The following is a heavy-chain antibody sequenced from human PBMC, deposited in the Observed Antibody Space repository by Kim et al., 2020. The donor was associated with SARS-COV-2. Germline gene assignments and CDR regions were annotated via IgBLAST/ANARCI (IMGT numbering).Heavy chain of an antibody. J-gene: IGHJ6*02. CDR1: GYTLTELS. V-gene: IGHV1-24*01. D-gene: IGHD3-10*01. Sequence: ASVKVSCKVSGYTLTELSMHWVRQAPGKGLEWMGGFDPEDGETIYAQKFQGRVTMTEDTSTDTAYMELSSLRSEDTAVYYCATGVPMVRGVIIYYYYGMDVWGQGTTVTVSS. CDR3: ATGVPMVRGVIIYYYYGMDV. CDR2: FDPEDGET.